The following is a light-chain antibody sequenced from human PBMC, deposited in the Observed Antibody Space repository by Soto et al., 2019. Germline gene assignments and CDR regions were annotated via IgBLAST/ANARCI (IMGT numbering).Light chain of an antibody. V-gene: IGKV1-6*01. CDR1: QDIRDD. Sequence: AIQMTQSPSSLSASVGDRVTITCRASQDIRDDLGWYQHKPGKAPKLLIYAAASLQRGVPSRFSGSGSDTDFTLTISSLQPEDFATYYCLQDYTYPFTFGPGTKVDIQ. CDR2: AAA. J-gene: IGKJ3*01. CDR3: LQDYTYPFT.